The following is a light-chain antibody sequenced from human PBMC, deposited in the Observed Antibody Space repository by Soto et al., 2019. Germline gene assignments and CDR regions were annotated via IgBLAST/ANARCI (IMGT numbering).Light chain of an antibody. CDR2: GTS. CDR3: QQYGSSSWT. Sequence: VMTQSPGTLSLSPGERATLSCRASQSVSSSYLAWYQQKPGQAPRLLIYGTSSRATAIPDRFSGSGSGTDFTLTISRLEPEDFAVYYCQQYGSSSWTFGQGTKVDIK. J-gene: IGKJ1*01. CDR1: QSVSSSY. V-gene: IGKV3-20*01.